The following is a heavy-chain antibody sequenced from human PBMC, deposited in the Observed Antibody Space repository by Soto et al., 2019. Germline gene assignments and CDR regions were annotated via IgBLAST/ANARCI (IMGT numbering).Heavy chain of an antibody. CDR1: GGTFSNYA. V-gene: IGHV1-69*15. CDR3: ARDGGREGYFGPWFDP. CDR2: IIPIFGTT. D-gene: IGHD2-15*01. J-gene: IGHJ5*02. Sequence: QVQLVQSGAEVKKPGSSVKVSCKASGGTFSNYAITWVRQAPGQGLEWLGRIIPIFGTTDYAQKFQGRVTITADESTPTAYMELSSLRSDDTAVYYCARDGGREGYFGPWFDPWGQGTLVTVSS.